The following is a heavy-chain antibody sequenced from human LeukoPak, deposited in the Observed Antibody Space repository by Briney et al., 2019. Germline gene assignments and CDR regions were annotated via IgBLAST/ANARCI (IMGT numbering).Heavy chain of an antibody. CDR1: GYSISSGYY. J-gene: IGHJ5*02. CDR3: ARAFPAPVNWSNP. Sequence: PSETLSLTCTVSGYSISSGYYWGRIRQPPGKGLELIGSIYHSGSTYYKPALKSRVTISVDTSKNQFSLELSSVTAADTAVYYCARAFPAPVNWSNPWGQGTLVTVSS. V-gene: IGHV4-38-2*02. CDR2: IYHSGST. D-gene: IGHD2/OR15-2a*01.